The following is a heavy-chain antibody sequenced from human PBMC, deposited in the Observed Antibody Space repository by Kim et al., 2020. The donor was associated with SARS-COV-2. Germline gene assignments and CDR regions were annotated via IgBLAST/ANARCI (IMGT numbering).Heavy chain of an antibody. CDR3: TTHEGPLDY. Sequence: GTTDDAAPVKGRFTSSRDDSKNTLYLQMNSLKTEDTAVYYCTTHEGPLDYWGQGTLVTVSS. J-gene: IGHJ4*02. V-gene: IGHV3-15*01. CDR2: GTT.